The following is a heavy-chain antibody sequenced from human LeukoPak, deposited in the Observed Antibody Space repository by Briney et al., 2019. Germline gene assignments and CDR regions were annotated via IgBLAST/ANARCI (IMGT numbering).Heavy chain of an antibody. CDR3: ARERYCTSATCYVGAPFDS. V-gene: IGHV3-7*01. Sequence: PGGSLRLSCAGSGFTFSSYAMSWVRQAPGKGLEWVAGIKQDGSENYYMDSVKGRFPISRDNSRNSLYLQMNSLRAEDTAVYFCARERYCTSATCYVGAPFDSWGQGTLVTVSS. CDR1: GFTFSSYA. CDR2: IKQDGSEN. D-gene: IGHD2-2*01. J-gene: IGHJ4*02.